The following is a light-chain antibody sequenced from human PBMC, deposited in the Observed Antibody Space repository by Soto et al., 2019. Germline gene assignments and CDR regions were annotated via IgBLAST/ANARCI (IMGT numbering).Light chain of an antibody. Sequence: DIQMTQSPSSVSASVGDRVTITCRASQGISSWLAWYQQKPGKAPKLLIYAATTLQSGVPTRFSGSGSGTDFTLTISSLQPEDFAIYYCQQTYTTPEITFGQGTRLEIK. CDR2: AAT. CDR1: QGISSW. CDR3: QQTYTTPEIT. V-gene: IGKV1-12*01. J-gene: IGKJ5*01.